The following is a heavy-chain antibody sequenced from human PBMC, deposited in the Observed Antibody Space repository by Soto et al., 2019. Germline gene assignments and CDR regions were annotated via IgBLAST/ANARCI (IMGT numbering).Heavy chain of an antibody. Sequence: SETLSLTCAVSSGSISSSNWWSWVRPPPGKGLEWIGEIYHSGSTNYNPSLKSRVTISVDKSKNQFSLKLSSVTAADTAVYYCARGLAARKHNYYYYYMDVWGKGTTVTVSS. D-gene: IGHD6-6*01. CDR2: IYHSGST. CDR1: SGSISSSNW. V-gene: IGHV4-4*02. J-gene: IGHJ6*03. CDR3: ARGLAARKHNYYYYYMDV.